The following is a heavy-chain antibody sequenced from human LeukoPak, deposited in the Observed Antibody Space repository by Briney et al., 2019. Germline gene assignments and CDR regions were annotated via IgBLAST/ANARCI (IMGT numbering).Heavy chain of an antibody. Sequence: GGSLRLSCAASGFTFSSYSMNWVRQAPGKGLEWVSSISSSSSYIYYADSVKGRFTISRDNAKNSLYLQMNSLRAEDTAVYYCARPLVYYDSSGYYPLDYWGQGTLDTVSS. CDR2: ISSSSSYI. V-gene: IGHV3-21*01. J-gene: IGHJ4*02. CDR3: ARPLVYYDSSGYYPLDY. D-gene: IGHD3-22*01. CDR1: GFTFSSYS.